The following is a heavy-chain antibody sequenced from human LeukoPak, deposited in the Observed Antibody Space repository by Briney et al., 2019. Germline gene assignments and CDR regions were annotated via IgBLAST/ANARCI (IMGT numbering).Heavy chain of an antibody. Sequence: GGSLRLSCAASGFTFSSYAMSWVRQAPGKGLEWVSAISGSGGSTYYADSVKGRFTISRDNSKNTLYLQMNSLRAEDTAVYYCAKDRASGLGQLVSYYFDYWGQGTLVTVSS. J-gene: IGHJ4*02. CDR3: AKDRASGLGQLVSYYFDY. CDR2: ISGSGGST. D-gene: IGHD6-13*01. V-gene: IGHV3-23*01. CDR1: GFTFSSYA.